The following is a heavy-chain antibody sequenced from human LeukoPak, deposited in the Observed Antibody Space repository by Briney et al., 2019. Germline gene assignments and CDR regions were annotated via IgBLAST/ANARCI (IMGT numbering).Heavy chain of an antibody. CDR3: ATLRGNYFPDF. Sequence: WETLSLTCTVSGGSMSGYYWTWIRQPPGKGLEWIADIYYTGSTNYNPSLESRVTISVDTSKNQFSLRLRSVAAADTAVYYCATLRGNYFPDFCGQGTLVTVSS. J-gene: IGHJ4*02. D-gene: IGHD2/OR15-2a*01. V-gene: IGHV4-59*13. CDR2: IYYTGST. CDR1: GGSMSGYY.